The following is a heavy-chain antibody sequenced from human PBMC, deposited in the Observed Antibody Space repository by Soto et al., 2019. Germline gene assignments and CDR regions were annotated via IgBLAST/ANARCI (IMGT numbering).Heavy chain of an antibody. CDR1: GFTFSNAW. J-gene: IGHJ3*02. Sequence: GGSLRLSCAASGFTFSNAWMSWVRQAPGKGLEWVGRIKSKTDGGTTDYAAPVKGRFTISRDDSKNTLYLQMNSLKTEDTAVYYCTTDTYCSSTSCYSGAFDIWGQGTMVTVSS. CDR3: TTDTYCSSTSCYSGAFDI. D-gene: IGHD2-2*01. CDR2: IKSKTDGGTT. V-gene: IGHV3-15*01.